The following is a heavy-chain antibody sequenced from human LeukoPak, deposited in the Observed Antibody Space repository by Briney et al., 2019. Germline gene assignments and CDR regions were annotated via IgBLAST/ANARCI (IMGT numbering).Heavy chain of an antibody. CDR1: GFTLCSYS. CDR3: ARDFPRISSWSYLFDY. CDR2: ISSSSSTI. D-gene: IGHD6-13*01. Sequence: GGSLRLSCAASGFTLCSYSMNWVRQAPGKGLEWVSYISSSSSTIYYADSVKGRFTISRDNAKNSLYLQMNSLRAEDTAVYYCARDFPRISSWSYLFDYWGQGTLVTVSS. J-gene: IGHJ4*02. V-gene: IGHV3-48*01.